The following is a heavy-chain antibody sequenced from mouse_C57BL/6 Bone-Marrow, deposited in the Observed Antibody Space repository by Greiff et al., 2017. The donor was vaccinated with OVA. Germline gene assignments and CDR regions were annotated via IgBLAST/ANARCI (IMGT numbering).Heavy chain of an antibody. CDR1: GFTFSSYG. CDR3: ARRIYYGYDVDWYFDV. J-gene: IGHJ1*03. Sequence: EVQGVESGGDLVKPGGSLKLSCAASGFTFSSYGMSWVRQTPDKRLEWVATISSGGSYTSYPASVKGRFTISRDNAKNTLYLQMSSLKSEDTAMYYCARRIYYGYDVDWYFDVWGTGTTVTVSS. D-gene: IGHD2-2*01. V-gene: IGHV5-6*01. CDR2: ISSGGSYT.